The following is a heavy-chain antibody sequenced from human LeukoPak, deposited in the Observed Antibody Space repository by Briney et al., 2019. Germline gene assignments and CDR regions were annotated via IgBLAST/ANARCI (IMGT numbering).Heavy chain of an antibody. CDR1: GLTVSSYS. D-gene: IGHD2-15*01. Sequence: GGSLRLSRAASGLTVSSYSMNWVRQAPGKGLEWVSYISSSSSTIYYADSVKGRFTISRDNAKNSLYLQMNSLRDEDTAVYYCARARASGRSGFDYWGQGTLVTVSS. CDR3: ARARASGRSGFDY. V-gene: IGHV3-48*02. J-gene: IGHJ4*02. CDR2: ISSSSSTI.